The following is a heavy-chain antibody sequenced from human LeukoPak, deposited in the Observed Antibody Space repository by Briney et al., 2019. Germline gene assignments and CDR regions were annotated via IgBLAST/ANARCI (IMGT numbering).Heavy chain of an antibody. CDR1: GFTLSTNA. J-gene: IGHJ4*02. CDR2: ISGSGAST. D-gene: IGHD6-19*01. V-gene: IGHV3-23*01. Sequence: GGSLRLSCLTSGFTLSTNAMSWVRQAPGKGLEWISGISGSGASTYYADSVKGRFTISRDNSKNTLYLQMNSLRAEDTAVYYCAREGGYSSGPFDYWGQGTLVTVSS. CDR3: AREGGYSSGPFDY.